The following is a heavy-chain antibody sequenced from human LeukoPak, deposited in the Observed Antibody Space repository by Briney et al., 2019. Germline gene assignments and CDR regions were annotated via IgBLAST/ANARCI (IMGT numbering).Heavy chain of an antibody. V-gene: IGHV4-34*01. Sequence: KPSETLSLTCAVYGGSFSGYYWSWIRQPPGKGLEWIGSIYYSGSTYYNPSLKSRVTISVDTSKNQFSLKLSSVTAADTAVYYCARGGTIVGATGWFDPWGQGTLVTVSS. CDR2: IYYSGST. CDR1: GGSFSGYY. D-gene: IGHD1-26*01. CDR3: ARGGTIVGATGWFDP. J-gene: IGHJ5*02.